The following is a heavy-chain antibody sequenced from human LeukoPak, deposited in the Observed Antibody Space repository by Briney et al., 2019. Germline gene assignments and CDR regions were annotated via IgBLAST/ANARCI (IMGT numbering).Heavy chain of an antibody. D-gene: IGHD2-8*01. V-gene: IGHV3-11*01. CDR1: GFNFGDYY. CDR2: ISSSGTTI. J-gene: IGHJ6*02. Sequence: GGSLRLSCAASGFNFGDYYMSWIRQAPGKGLEWVSYISSSGTTIFYADSVKGRFTISRDNAKNTLYLQMSSLRAEDTAVYYCARDMLRGMDVWGQGTTVTVSS. CDR3: ARDMLRGMDV.